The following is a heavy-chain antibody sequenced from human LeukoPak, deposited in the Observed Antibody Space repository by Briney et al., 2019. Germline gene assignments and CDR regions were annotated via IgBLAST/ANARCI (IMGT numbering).Heavy chain of an antibody. V-gene: IGHV3-49*03. Sequence: GGSLRLSCTASGFTFGDYAMSWFRQAPGKGLEWVGFIRSKAYGGTTEYAASVKGRFTISRDDSKSIAYLQMNSLKTEDTAVCYCTRALSDWNYGGPDDYWGQGILVTVSS. J-gene: IGHJ4*02. D-gene: IGHD1-7*01. CDR1: GFTFGDYA. CDR2: IRSKAYGGTT. CDR3: TRALSDWNYGGPDDY.